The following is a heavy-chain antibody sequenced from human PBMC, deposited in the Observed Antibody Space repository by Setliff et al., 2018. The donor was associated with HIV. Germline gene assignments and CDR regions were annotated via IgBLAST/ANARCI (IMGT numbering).Heavy chain of an antibody. CDR3: AVPSQDSNGWSPFDY. CDR1: GFTFSGFW. V-gene: IGHV3-7*01. CDR2: IEQDGSEK. J-gene: IGHJ4*02. D-gene: IGHD6-19*01. Sequence: GGSLRLSCAASGFTFSGFWMSWVRQAPGKGLEWVANIEQDGSEKYYVDSVKDRFSVSRDNANNSLYLHMDSLRAEDTAIYYCAVPSQDSNGWSPFDYWGQGTLVTVSS.